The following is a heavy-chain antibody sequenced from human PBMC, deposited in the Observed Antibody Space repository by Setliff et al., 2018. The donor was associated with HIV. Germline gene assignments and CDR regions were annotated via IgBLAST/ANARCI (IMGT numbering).Heavy chain of an antibody. CDR3: AREKNGYFDS. Sequence: SETLSLTCTVSGDSISSGDYYWSWIRQPPGKGLEWIGNIYWSGLTFYNPSLKSRVTISVDTSKNQFSLTVTSVTAADTAVYYCAREKNGYFDSWGQGTLVTVSS. V-gene: IGHV4-30-4*02. CDR1: GDSISSGDYY. J-gene: IGHJ4*02. CDR2: IYWSGLT. D-gene: IGHD2-8*01.